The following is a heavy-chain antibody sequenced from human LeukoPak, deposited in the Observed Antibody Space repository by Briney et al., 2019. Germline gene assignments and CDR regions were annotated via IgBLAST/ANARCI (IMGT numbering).Heavy chain of an antibody. V-gene: IGHV3-15*01. CDR1: GFTFSNAW. CDR3: TTELPYDSSGYQP. J-gene: IGHJ5*02. Sequence: PGGSLRLSCAASGFTFSNAWMSWVRQARVRGLEWVGCIKSKTDGGTTDYAAPVKGRFTISRDDSKNTLYLQMNSLKTEDTAVYYCTTELPYDSSGYQPWGQGTLVTVSS. CDR2: IKSKTDGGTT. D-gene: IGHD3-22*01.